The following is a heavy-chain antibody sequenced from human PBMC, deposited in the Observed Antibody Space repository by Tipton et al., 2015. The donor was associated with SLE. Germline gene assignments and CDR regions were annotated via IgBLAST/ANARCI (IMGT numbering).Heavy chain of an antibody. CDR2: IYTSGST. V-gene: IGHV4-4*07. Sequence: LRLSCTVSGGSISSYYWSWIRQPAGKGLEWIGRIYTSGSTNYNPSLKSRVTMSVDTSKNQFSLQLSSVTAADTAVYYCARLYCPSGVCLPGYWGQGTLVTVSS. CDR1: GGSISSYY. CDR3: ARLYCPSGVCLPGY. D-gene: IGHD2-8*01. J-gene: IGHJ4*02.